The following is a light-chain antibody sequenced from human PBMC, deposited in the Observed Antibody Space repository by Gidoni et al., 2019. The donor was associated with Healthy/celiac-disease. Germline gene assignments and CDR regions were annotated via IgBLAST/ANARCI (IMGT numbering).Light chain of an antibody. Sequence: AIRMTQSPSSFSASTGDRVTITCRARQGISSYLAWYQQKPGKAPKLLIYAASTLQSGVPSRFSGSGSGTDFTLTISCLQSEDFATYYCQQYYSYPFTFXPXTKVDIK. J-gene: IGKJ3*01. CDR2: AAS. CDR3: QQYYSYPFT. CDR1: QGISSY. V-gene: IGKV1-8*01.